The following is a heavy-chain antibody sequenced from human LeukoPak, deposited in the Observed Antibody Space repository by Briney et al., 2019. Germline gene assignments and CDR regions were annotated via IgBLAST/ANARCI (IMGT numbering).Heavy chain of an antibody. CDR3: AKDIRRGYNYGYDQFAY. D-gene: IGHD5-18*01. Sequence: GGTLRLSCAASGFSFRSHGMNWVRQAPGKGLEWVSGISPRGDITYYKDSVRGRFTISRDNFKNTVSLQLNSLRAEDTAMYYCAKDIRRGYNYGYDQFAYWGLGTLVTVSS. V-gene: IGHV3-23*01. CDR1: GFSFRSHG. CDR2: ISPRGDIT. J-gene: IGHJ4*02.